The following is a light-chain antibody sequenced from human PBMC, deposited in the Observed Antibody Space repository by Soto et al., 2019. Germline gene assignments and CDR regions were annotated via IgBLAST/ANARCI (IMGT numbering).Light chain of an antibody. V-gene: IGKV1-6*01. CDR3: LQDYPYPLT. CDR1: QGIRND. Sequence: AIQMTQSPSSLSASVGDRVTITCRASQGIRNDLGWYQQKPGKAPKLLIYAAFSLPSGVPSRFSGSGSGTDFTLTISSLQPEDFAPYYCLQDYPYPLTFGQGTKAEIK. CDR2: AAF. J-gene: IGKJ1*01.